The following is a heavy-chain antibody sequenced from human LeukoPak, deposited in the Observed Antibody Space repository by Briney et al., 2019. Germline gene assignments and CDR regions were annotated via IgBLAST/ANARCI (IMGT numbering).Heavy chain of an antibody. Sequence: PGGSLRLSCAASGLTVSSNCMSWVRQAPGKGLEWVSGISPSGDITYYADSVKGRFTISRDNSKNTLYLEVISLTAEDTAVYYCAKDDAWLRFGEWSQGTLVTVSS. CDR1: GLTVSSNC. CDR2: ISPSGDIT. CDR3: AKDDAWLRFGE. D-gene: IGHD3-10*01. J-gene: IGHJ4*02. V-gene: IGHV3-23*01.